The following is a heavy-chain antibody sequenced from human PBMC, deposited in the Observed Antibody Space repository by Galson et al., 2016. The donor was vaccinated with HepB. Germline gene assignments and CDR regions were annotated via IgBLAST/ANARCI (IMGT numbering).Heavy chain of an antibody. Sequence: SETLSLTCGVTGAAFNAYYWTWLRQTPGKGLEWLGSVDGRGIPHYNPSLASRLSMSVDASKLQFSLNLKSVTAADTGVYYCARDAFCTGGNCRIGAFFDYWAQGTPVTVSS. D-gene: IGHD3/OR15-3a*01. CDR3: ARDAFCTGGNCRIGAFFDY. J-gene: IGHJ4*02. CDR1: GAAFNAYY. CDR2: VDGRGIP. V-gene: IGHV4-34*01.